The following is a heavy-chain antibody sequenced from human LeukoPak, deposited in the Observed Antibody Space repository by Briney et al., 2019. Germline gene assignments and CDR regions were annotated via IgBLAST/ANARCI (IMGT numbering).Heavy chain of an antibody. CDR3: ARHFYDFWSGYPTAAPYYFDY. J-gene: IGHJ4*02. CDR1: GGSISSGDYY. Sequence: PSETLSLTCTVSGGSISSGDYYWSWIRQPPGKGLEWIGSIYYSGSTYYNPSLKSRVTISVDTSKNQFSLKLSSVTAADAAVYYCARHFYDFWSGYPTAAPYYFDYWGQGTLVTVSS. V-gene: IGHV4-39*01. CDR2: IYYSGST. D-gene: IGHD3-3*01.